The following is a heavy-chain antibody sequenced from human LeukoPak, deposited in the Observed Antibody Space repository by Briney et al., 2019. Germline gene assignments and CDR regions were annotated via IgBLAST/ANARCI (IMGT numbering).Heavy chain of an antibody. CDR3: ARARCGAPWYYFDY. CDR2: INHSGST. V-gene: IGHV4-34*01. CDR1: GGSFSGYY. J-gene: IGHJ4*02. D-gene: IGHD3-10*01. Sequence: SETLSLTCAVYGGSFSGYYWSWIRQPPGKGLEWIGEINHSGSTNYNPSLKSRVTISVDTSKNQFSLKLSSVTAADTAVYYCARARCGAPWYYFDYWGQGTLVTVSS.